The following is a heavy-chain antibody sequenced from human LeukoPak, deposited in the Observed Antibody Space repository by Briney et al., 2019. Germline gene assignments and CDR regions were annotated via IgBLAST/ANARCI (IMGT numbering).Heavy chain of an antibody. J-gene: IGHJ4*02. CDR1: GYTFTNYG. CDR2: IGAYNGNT. CDR3: ARGPGGIVGATLDY. Sequence: ASVKVSCKASGYTFTNYGISWVRQAPGQGLEWMGWIGAYNGNTNYAQKLQGRVTVTTDTSTSTAYMELRSLRSDDTAVYYCARGPGGIVGATLDYWGQGTLVTVSS. D-gene: IGHD1-26*01. V-gene: IGHV1-18*01.